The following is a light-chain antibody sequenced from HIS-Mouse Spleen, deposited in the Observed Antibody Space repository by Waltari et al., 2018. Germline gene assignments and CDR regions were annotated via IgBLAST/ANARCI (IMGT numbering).Light chain of an antibody. V-gene: IGLV3-25*03. CDR3: QSADSSGTYEV. Sequence: SYELTQPPSVSVSPGQTARITGSGDALPTQYAYWYQQKTGQAPVLVIYKDSERPSGIPERFSGSSSGTTVTLTISGVQAEDEADYYCQSADSSGTYEVFGGGTKLTVL. CDR2: KDS. J-gene: IGLJ3*02. CDR1: ALPTQY.